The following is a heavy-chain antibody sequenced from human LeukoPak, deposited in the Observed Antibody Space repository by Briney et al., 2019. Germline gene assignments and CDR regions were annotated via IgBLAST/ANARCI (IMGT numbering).Heavy chain of an antibody. CDR2: IKQDGSEK. CDR1: GFTFSSYW. V-gene: IGHV3-7*01. Sequence: GGSLRLSCAASGFTFSSYWMSWVRQAPGRGLEWVANIKQDGSEKYYVDSVKGRFTISRDNAKNSLYLQMNSLRAEDTAVYYCVAVAGTKPLFLFDCWGQGTLVTVSS. CDR3: VAVAGTKPLFLFDC. D-gene: IGHD6-19*01. J-gene: IGHJ4*02.